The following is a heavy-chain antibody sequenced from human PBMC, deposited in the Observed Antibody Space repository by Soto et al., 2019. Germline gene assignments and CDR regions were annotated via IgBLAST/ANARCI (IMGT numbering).Heavy chain of an antibody. Sequence: EVQLVESGGGLVQPRGSLRISCAASGFTFSNYWMSWVRQAPGKGLGWVANIKQDGTEKNYVGSVRGRFTISRDNAKNSLDLQMNSLTAEDTAVYYCASVAIWGQGTLVTVSS. D-gene: IGHD5-12*01. J-gene: IGHJ4*02. CDR1: GFTFSNYW. V-gene: IGHV3-7*01. CDR2: IKQDGTEK. CDR3: ASVAI.